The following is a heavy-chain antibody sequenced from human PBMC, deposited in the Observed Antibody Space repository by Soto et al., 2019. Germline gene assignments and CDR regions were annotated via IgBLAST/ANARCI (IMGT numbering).Heavy chain of an antibody. CDR3: ERVPNPKKYYFDF. D-gene: IGHD7-27*01. Sequence: SETLSLTCTVSGGSISHYYWSWFRQTPGKGLEWIGYVHDSWSTNYNPSLKSRVTISVDTSKNQFSLKLTSVTAADTAVYYGERVPNPKKYYFDFWGQGSLVTVSS. CDR1: GGSISHYY. CDR2: VHDSWST. J-gene: IGHJ4*02. V-gene: IGHV4-59*12.